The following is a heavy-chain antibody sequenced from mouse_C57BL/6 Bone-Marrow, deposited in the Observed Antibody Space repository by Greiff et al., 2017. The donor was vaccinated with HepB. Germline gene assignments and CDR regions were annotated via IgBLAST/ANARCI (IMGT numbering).Heavy chain of an antibody. Sequence: QVHVKQSGAELARPGASVKLSCKASGYTFTSYGISWVKQRTGQGLEWIGEIYPRSGNTYYNEKFKGKATLTADKSSSTAYMELRSLTSEDSAVYFCARSDYYGSVGFAYWGPGTLVTVSA. CDR3: ARSDYYGSVGFAY. D-gene: IGHD1-1*01. CDR2: IYPRSGNT. V-gene: IGHV1-81*01. J-gene: IGHJ3*01. CDR1: GYTFTSYG.